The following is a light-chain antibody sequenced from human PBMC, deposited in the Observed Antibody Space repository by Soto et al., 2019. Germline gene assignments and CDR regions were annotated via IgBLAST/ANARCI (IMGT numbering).Light chain of an antibody. J-gene: IGLJ3*02. CDR3: LVYYGGAWV. CDR2: SIS. CDR1: TGEVTSGYY. V-gene: IGLV7-43*01. Sequence: QAVVTQEPSLTESPGGTVTLTCASSTGEVTSGYYPNWFQQKPGQAPRSLIYSISSKHSWTPARFSGSLLGGKAALTLSGVQPEDEADYYCLVYYGGAWVFGGGTKLTVL.